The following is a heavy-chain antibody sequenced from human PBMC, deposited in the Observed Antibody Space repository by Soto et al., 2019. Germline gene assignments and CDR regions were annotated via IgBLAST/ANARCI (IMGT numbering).Heavy chain of an antibody. D-gene: IGHD6-6*01. CDR2: INHSGST. CDR3: ARGSRIAARRGLKDYFDY. Sequence: SETLSLTSAVYGGSFSGYYWIWIRQPPGKGLEWIGEINHSGSTNYNPSLKSRVTISVGTSKNQFSLKLSSVTAADTAVYYCARGSRIAARRGLKDYFDYWGQGTLVTVYS. J-gene: IGHJ4*02. CDR1: GGSFSGYY. V-gene: IGHV4-34*01.